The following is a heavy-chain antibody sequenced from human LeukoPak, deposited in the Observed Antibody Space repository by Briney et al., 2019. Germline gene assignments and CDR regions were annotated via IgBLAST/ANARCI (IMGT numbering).Heavy chain of an antibody. CDR1: GYTFTSYY. CDR3: AREANSGSYYGNWFDP. Sequence: GASVKVSCKASGYTFTSYYMHWVRQAPGQGLEWMGIINPSGGSTSYAQKFQGRVTMTRDMSTSTVYMELSSLRSEDTAVYYCAREANSGSYYGNWFDPWGQGTLVTVSS. D-gene: IGHD1-26*01. V-gene: IGHV1-46*01. CDR2: INPSGGST. J-gene: IGHJ5*02.